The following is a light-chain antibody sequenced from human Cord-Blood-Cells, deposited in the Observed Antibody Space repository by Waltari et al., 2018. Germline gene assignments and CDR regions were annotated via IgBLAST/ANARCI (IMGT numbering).Light chain of an antibody. CDR3: QQYNSYPYT. Sequence: DIQMTQSPSTLSASLGPRVTITCRASQSISSWLAWYQQKPGKAPKLLIYDASSLESGVPSRFSGSGSGTEFTLTISSLQPDDFATYYCQQYNSYPYTFGQGTKLEIK. CDR1: QSISSW. J-gene: IGKJ2*01. CDR2: DAS. V-gene: IGKV1-5*01.